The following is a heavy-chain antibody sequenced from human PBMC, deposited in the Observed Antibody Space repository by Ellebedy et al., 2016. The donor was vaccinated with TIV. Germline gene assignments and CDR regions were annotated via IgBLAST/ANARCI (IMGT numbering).Heavy chain of an antibody. V-gene: IGHV3-9*01. CDR3: AKDAGSYGFDY. J-gene: IGHJ4*02. Sequence: SLKISXAASGFTFDDYAMHWARQAPGKGLEWVSGISWNSGSIGYADSVKGRFTISRDNAKNSLYLQMNSLRAEDTALYYCAKDAGSYGFDYWGQGTLVTVSS. CDR1: GFTFDDYA. D-gene: IGHD3-10*01. CDR2: ISWNSGSI.